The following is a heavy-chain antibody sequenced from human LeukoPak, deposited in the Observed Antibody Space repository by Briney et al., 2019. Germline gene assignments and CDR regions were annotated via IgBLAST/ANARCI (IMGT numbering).Heavy chain of an antibody. CDR2: IYYSGST. V-gene: IGHV4-59*08. CDR1: GGSFSGYY. D-gene: IGHD6-13*01. CDR3: ARRWGSSFDY. Sequence: SETLSLTCAVYGGSFSGYYWSWIRQPPGKGLEWIGYIYYSGSTYYNPSLKSRVTISVDTSKNQFSLKLSSVTAADTAVYYCARRWGSSFDYWGQGTLVTVSS. J-gene: IGHJ4*02.